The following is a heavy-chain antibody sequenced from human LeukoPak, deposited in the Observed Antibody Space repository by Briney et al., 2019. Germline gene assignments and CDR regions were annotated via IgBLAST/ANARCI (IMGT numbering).Heavy chain of an antibody. CDR3: ARGAYYYGSGSYYNRLYGMDV. Sequence: SETLSLTCAVYGGSFSGYYWSWIRQPPGKGLEWIGEINHSGSTNYNPSLKSRVTISVDTSKNQFSLRLSSVTAADTAVYYCARGAYYYGSGSYYNRLYGMDVWGKGTTVTVSS. V-gene: IGHV4-34*01. D-gene: IGHD3-10*01. J-gene: IGHJ6*04. CDR1: GGSFSGYY. CDR2: INHSGST.